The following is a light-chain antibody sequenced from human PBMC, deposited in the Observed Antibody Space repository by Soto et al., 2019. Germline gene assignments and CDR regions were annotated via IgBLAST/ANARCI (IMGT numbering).Light chain of an antibody. CDR1: QSVSRNW. J-gene: IGKJ2*01. CDR2: SAS. CDR3: QKYDMSPPPT. Sequence: MVLTQSPDTRSLSPGERATLSCRASQSVSRNWLAWYQQKPGRAPRLLIYSASSRLTGIPDRFSGSGSGTDFTLTISRLETEDFAMYYCQKYDMSPPPTFGQGTRLEFK. V-gene: IGKV3-20*01.